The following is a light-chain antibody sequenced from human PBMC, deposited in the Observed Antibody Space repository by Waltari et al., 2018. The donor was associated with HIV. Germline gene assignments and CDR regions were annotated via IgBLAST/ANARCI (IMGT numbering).Light chain of an antibody. CDR2: RNN. V-gene: IGLV10-54*04. Sequence: QAGLTQPPSLSVGLGQTATLTCTGDSNNVDDQGAAWLQHHQGHPPKLLSRRNNNRASGVSEKFSAFRSGKTAFLTITGLRPEDEADYFCSAWDNTLNGWVFGGGTQLTVL. CDR3: SAWDNTLNGWV. CDR1: SNNVDDQG. J-gene: IGLJ3*02.